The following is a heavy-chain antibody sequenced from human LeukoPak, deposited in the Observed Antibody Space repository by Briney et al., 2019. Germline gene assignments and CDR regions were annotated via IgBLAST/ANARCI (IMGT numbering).Heavy chain of an antibody. CDR2: ISGSGGST. CDR3: AKDYGSGIYYYYGMDV. Sequence: GGSLRLSCAASGFTFSSYAMSWVRQAPGKGLEWVSGISGSGGSTYCADSVKGRFTISRDNSKNTLYLQMNSLRAEDTAVYYCAKDYGSGIYYYYGMDVWGQGTTVTVSS. J-gene: IGHJ6*02. D-gene: IGHD3-10*01. V-gene: IGHV3-23*01. CDR1: GFTFSSYA.